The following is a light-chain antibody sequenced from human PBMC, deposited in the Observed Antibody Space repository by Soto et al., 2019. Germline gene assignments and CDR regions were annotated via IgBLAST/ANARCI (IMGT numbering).Light chain of an antibody. J-gene: IGKJ1*01. Sequence: DIQMTQSPSTLSASVVDIVKINFRASQSISSWLAWYQQKPGKAPKLLIYDASSLESGVPSRFSGSGSGTEFTLTISSLQPDDFATYYCQQYNSYWKCGQGTKGDNK. CDR2: DAS. V-gene: IGKV1-5*01. CDR3: QQYNSYWK. CDR1: QSISSW.